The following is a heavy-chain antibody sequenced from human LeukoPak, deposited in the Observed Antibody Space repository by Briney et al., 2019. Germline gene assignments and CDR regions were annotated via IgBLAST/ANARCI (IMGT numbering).Heavy chain of an antibody. D-gene: IGHD3-10*01. Sequence: SETLSLTCTVSGGSISSYYWSWLRQPPGKGLEWIGHVYYSGRTTYNPSLRSRLTISADTSTSQLSLKLSSVTAADTAVYYCARHKPTGSYPLELWGQGTLVTVSP. J-gene: IGHJ4*02. CDR3: ARHKPTGSYPLEL. CDR1: GGSISSYY. CDR2: VYYSGRT. V-gene: IGHV4-59*08.